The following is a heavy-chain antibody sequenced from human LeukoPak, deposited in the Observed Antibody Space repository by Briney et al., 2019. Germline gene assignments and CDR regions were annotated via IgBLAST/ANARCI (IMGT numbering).Heavy chain of an antibody. CDR3: ARDYPGHEEFSNYFDY. V-gene: IGHV3-23*01. CDR1: GFTFSSYA. CDR2: ISGSGGST. J-gene: IGHJ4*02. D-gene: IGHD3-10*01. Sequence: QAGGSLRLSCAASGFTFSSYAMSWVCQAPGKGLEWVSAISGSGGSTYYADSVKGRFTISRDNSKNTLYLQMNSLRAEDTAVYYCARDYPGHEEFSNYFDYWGQGTLVTVSS.